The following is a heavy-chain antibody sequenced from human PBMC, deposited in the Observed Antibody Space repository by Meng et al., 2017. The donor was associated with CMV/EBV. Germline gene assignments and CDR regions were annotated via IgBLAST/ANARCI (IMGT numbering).Heavy chain of an antibody. V-gene: IGHV3-66*02. Sequence: GGSLRLSCAASGFTVSSNYMSWVRQAPGKVLEWVSVIYSGGSTYYADSVKGRFTISRDNSKSTLYLQMNSLRAEDTAVYYCARGDYGDYVNDYWGQGTLVTVSS. CDR1: GFTVSSNY. CDR3: ARGDYGDYVNDY. J-gene: IGHJ4*02. D-gene: IGHD4-17*01. CDR2: IYSGGST.